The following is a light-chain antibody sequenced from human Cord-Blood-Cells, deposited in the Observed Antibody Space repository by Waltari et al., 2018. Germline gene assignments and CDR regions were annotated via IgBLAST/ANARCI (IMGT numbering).Light chain of an antibody. CDR3: CSYAGSSNV. CDR2: EGS. CDR1: SSAVGSYNL. V-gene: IGLV2-23*03. J-gene: IGLJ1*01. Sequence: QSALTQPASVSGSPGQSITISCTGTSSAVGSYNLVSWYQQHHGKAPKLMIYEGSKRPSGVSNRFSGSKSGNTASLTISGLQAEDEADYYCCSYAGSSNVFGTGTKVTVL.